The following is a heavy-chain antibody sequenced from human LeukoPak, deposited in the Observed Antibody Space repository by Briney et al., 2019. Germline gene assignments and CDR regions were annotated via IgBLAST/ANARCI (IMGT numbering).Heavy chain of an antibody. J-gene: IGHJ5*02. V-gene: IGHV1-46*01. CDR1: GYTFTSYY. Sequence: ASVKVSCKASGYTFTSYYMHWVRQAPGQGLEWMGIINPSGGSTSYAQKFQGRVTMTRDMSTSTVYMELRRLRYDDTAVYYCARGPLEYCSGGTCYSGRNWFDPWGQGTLVTASS. D-gene: IGHD2-15*01. CDR3: ARGPLEYCSGGTCYSGRNWFDP. CDR2: INPSGGST.